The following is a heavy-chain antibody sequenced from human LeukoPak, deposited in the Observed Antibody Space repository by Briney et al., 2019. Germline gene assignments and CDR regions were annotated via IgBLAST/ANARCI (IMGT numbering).Heavy chain of an antibody. J-gene: IGHJ3*02. Sequence: PGGSLRLSCAASRFTFSSYAMSWVRQAPGKGLEWVSAISGSGGSTYYADSVKGRFTISRDNSKNTLYLQMNSLRAEDTAVYYCAKFITMIVDAFDIWGQGTMVTVSS. CDR3: AKFITMIVDAFDI. D-gene: IGHD3-22*01. CDR2: ISGSGGST. V-gene: IGHV3-23*01. CDR1: RFTFSSYA.